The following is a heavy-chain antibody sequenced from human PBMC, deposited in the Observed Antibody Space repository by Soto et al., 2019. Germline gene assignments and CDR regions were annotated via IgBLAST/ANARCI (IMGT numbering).Heavy chain of an antibody. D-gene: IGHD3-22*01. Sequence: PSETLSLTCAVYGGSFSGYYWSWIRQPPGKGLEWIGEINHSGSTNYNPSLKSRVTISVDTSKNQFSLKLSSVTAADTAVYYCARGPREPWLLLRKTIYFDYWGQGTLVTVSS. J-gene: IGHJ4*02. CDR1: GGSFSGYY. CDR2: INHSGST. V-gene: IGHV4-34*01. CDR3: ARGPREPWLLLRKTIYFDY.